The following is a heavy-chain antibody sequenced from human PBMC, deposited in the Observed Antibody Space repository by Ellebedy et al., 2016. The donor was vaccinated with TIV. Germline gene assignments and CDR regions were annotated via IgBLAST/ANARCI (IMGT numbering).Heavy chain of an antibody. Sequence: GESLKISCAASGFTFNSYWMSWVRQAPGKGLEWVANINQDESRIYYLDSVKGRFTISRDNSKNSVFLRMNTLRVEDTAVYNCARDGAYGDYSPGYYGMDVWGQGTTVTVSS. CDR3: ARDGAYGDYSPGYYGMDV. CDR1: GFTFNSYW. D-gene: IGHD3-22*01. V-gene: IGHV3-7*03. CDR2: INQDESRI. J-gene: IGHJ6*02.